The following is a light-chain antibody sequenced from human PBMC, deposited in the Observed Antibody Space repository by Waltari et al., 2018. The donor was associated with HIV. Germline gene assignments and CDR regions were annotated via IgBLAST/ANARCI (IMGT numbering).Light chain of an antibody. Sequence: HSALTQPSSVSGSPGQSVTISCTGTSSDIGAYDYVSWFQKFPGRAPKLLIFDVNKRPSGVPDRFSGFKSGDTASLTISGLQPDDESDYFCSSYGGVASYLIFGGGTTLTVL. CDR2: DVN. J-gene: IGLJ2*01. CDR1: SSDIGAYDY. V-gene: IGLV2-11*01. CDR3: SSYGGVASYLI.